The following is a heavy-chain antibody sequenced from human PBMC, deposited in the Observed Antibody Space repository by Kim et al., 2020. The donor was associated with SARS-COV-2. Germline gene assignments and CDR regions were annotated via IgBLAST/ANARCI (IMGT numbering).Heavy chain of an antibody. V-gene: IGHV4-30-4*01. D-gene: IGHD7-27*01. CDR3: GRDETWGGSTGQVH. J-gene: IGHJ4*02. Sequence: SETLSLTCTVSGGSINSGDVYWSWIRQSPGKGLEWIGYIDYSGNTYYNPSLNSRVTILLDTSKNQFSLNLNSVTAADTAVYYCGRDETWGGSTGQVHWGQGTLVTVSS. CDR1: GGSINSGDVY. CDR2: IDYSGNT.